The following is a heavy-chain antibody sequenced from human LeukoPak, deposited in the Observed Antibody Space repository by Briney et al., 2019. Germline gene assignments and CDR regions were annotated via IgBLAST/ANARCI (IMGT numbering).Heavy chain of an antibody. V-gene: IGHV3-66*01. CDR1: GFTVSSNY. CDR3: ARSRGDF. CDR2: IYSGGST. J-gene: IGHJ4*02. Sequence: GRSLRLSCAASGFTVSSNYMSWVRQAPGKGLEWVSVIYSGGSTYYADSVKGRFTISRDNAKNSLYLQMNSLRADDTALYYCARSRGDFWGQGTLVTVSS.